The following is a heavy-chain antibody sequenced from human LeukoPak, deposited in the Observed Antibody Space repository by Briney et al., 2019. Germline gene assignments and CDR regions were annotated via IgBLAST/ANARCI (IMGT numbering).Heavy chain of an antibody. V-gene: IGHV4-39*01. CDR2: IYYSGST. J-gene: IGHJ2*01. Sequence: SETLSLTCTVSGGSISSSSYYWGWIRQPPGKGLEWIGSIYYSGSTYYNPSLKSRVTISVDTSKNQFSLKLSSVTAADTAVYYCARHREYDFWSGYSGPYWYFDLWGRGTLVTVSS. CDR3: ARHREYDFWSGYSGPYWYFDL. CDR1: GGSISSSSYY. D-gene: IGHD3/OR15-3a*01.